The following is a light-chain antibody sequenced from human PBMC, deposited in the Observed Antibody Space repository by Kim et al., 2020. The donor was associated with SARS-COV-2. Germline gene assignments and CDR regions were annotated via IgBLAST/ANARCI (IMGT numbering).Light chain of an antibody. J-gene: IGLJ2*01. V-gene: IGLV3-1*01. CDR3: QAWHSSTVV. CDR2: QDT. Sequence: VSPGQTASITCSGDKVGDKYACWYQQKPGQSPVLVIYQDTKRPSGIPERFSGSNSGNTATLTISETQAMDEADYYCQAWHSSTVVFGGGTQLTVL. CDR1: KVGDKY.